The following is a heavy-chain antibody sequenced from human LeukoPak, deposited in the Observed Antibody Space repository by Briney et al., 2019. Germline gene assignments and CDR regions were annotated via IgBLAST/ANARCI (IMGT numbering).Heavy chain of an antibody. Sequence: ASVKVSCKASGYTFTGYYTHWVRQAPGQGLEWMGWINPNSGGTNYAQKFQGRVTMTRDTSISTAYMELSRLRSDDTAVYYCARDPRVEDAFDIWGQGTMVTVSS. CDR2: INPNSGGT. D-gene: IGHD1-1*01. CDR3: ARDPRVEDAFDI. J-gene: IGHJ3*02. V-gene: IGHV1-2*02. CDR1: GYTFTGYY.